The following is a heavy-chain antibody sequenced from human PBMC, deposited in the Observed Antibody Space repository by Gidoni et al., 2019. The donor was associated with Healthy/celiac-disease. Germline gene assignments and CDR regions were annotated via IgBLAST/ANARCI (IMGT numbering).Heavy chain of an antibody. CDR1: GFPFSSYA. Sequence: QVQLVESGAGVVQPGRSLRLSCAASGFPFSSYAMHWVRQATGKGLEWVAVISYDGSNKYYADSVKGRFTISRDNAKNTLYLQMNSLRAEDTAVYYCARDQIAAAGTDPYFQHWGQGTLVTVSS. CDR3: ARDQIAAAGTDPYFQH. CDR2: ISYDGSNK. V-gene: IGHV3-30-3*01. D-gene: IGHD6-13*01. J-gene: IGHJ1*01.